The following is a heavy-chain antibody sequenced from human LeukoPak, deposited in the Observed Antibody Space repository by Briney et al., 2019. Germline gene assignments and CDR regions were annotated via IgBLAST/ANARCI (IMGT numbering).Heavy chain of an antibody. J-gene: IGHJ1*01. CDR1: GGSISSGDYY. V-gene: IGHV4-30-4*01. D-gene: IGHD3-22*01. Sequence: SETLSLTCTVSGGSISSGDYYWSWIRQPPGKGLEWIGYIYYSGSTYYNPSLKSRVTISVDRSKNQFSLKLSSVTAADTAVYYCARDTYYYDSSGYSEYFQHWGQGTLVTVSS. CDR3: ARDTYYYDSSGYSEYFQH. CDR2: IYYSGST.